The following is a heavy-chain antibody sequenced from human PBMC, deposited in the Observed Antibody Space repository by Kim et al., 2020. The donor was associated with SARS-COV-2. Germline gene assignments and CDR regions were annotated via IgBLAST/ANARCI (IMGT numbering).Heavy chain of an antibody. CDR2: INWNGGST. V-gene: IGHV3-20*04. Sequence: GGSLRLSCAASGFTFDDYGMSWVRQAPGKGLEWVSGINWNGGSTGYADSVKGRFTISRDNAKNSLYLQMNSLRAEDTALYYCARAGVPLRYFDWSTSVSWFDPWGQGTLVTVSS. CDR3: ARAGVPLRYFDWSTSVSWFDP. D-gene: IGHD3-9*01. J-gene: IGHJ5*02. CDR1: GFTFDDYG.